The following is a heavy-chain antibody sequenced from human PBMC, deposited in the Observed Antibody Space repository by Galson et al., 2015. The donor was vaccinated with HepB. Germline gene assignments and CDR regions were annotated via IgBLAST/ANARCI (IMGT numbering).Heavy chain of an antibody. CDR1: GDTFTRYD. V-gene: IGHV1-8*01. D-gene: IGHD1-1*01. CDR3: ARGGTPPVTNAVDY. CDR2: MNPKSGKA. Sequence: SVKVSCKASGDTFTRYDINWVRQATGQGLEWMGWMNPKSGKADYAQKFQGRVTITADESISTAYMELSSLRSEDTAMYYCARGGTPPVTNAVDYWGQGTLVIVSS. J-gene: IGHJ4*01.